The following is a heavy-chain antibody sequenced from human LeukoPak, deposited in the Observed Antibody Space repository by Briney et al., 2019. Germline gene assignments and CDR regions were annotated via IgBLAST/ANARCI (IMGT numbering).Heavy chain of an antibody. CDR2: ISSSGSTI. CDR3: ARDGYSYGINWFDP. D-gene: IGHD5-18*01. Sequence: GGSLRLSCAASGFTFSDYYMSWIRQAPGKGLEWVSYISSSGSTIYYADSVKGRFTISRDNAKNSLYLQMNSLRAEDTAVCYCARDGYSYGINWFDPWDQGTLVTVSS. CDR1: GFTFSDYY. J-gene: IGHJ5*02. V-gene: IGHV3-11*04.